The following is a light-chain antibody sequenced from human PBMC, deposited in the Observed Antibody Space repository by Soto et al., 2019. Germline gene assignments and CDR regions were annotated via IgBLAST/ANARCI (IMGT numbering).Light chain of an antibody. Sequence: QSVLNQPPSASGSPGQSVTISCTGNSGDVGAYDYVSWYQQHPGKAPKLMIYEVSKRPSGVPDRFSGSKSGDTASLTVSGLQADDEADYYCATWDDSRNKVFGTGTKVTVL. J-gene: IGLJ1*01. CDR1: SGDVGAYDY. V-gene: IGLV2-8*01. CDR3: ATWDDSRNKV. CDR2: EVS.